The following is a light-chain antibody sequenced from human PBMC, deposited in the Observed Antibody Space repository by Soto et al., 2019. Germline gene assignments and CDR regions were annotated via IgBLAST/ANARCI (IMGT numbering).Light chain of an antibody. V-gene: IGKV3-11*01. CDR3: QQRSNWTLT. CDR2: DAS. Sequence: EIVLTQSPATLSLSPGERATLSCRASQSVSSYLAWYQQKPGQDPRLLIYDASNRATGIPARFSGSGSGTDFNLTISRLETEDFAVYECQQRSNWTLTFGQGTRLEIK. CDR1: QSVSSY. J-gene: IGKJ5*01.